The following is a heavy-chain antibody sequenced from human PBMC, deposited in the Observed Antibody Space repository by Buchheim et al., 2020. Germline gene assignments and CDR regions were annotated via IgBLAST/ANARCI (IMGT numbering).Heavy chain of an antibody. D-gene: IGHD3-22*01. J-gene: IGHJ4*02. CDR3: ARGRPNYYNSSGYYTAPFDY. V-gene: IGHV1-69*04. CDR2: IIPILGIA. Sequence: QVQLVQSGAEVKKPGSSVKVSCKASGGTFSSYAISWVRQAPGQGLEWMGRIIPILGIANYAQKFQGRVTITADKSTSTAYMELSSLRSEDTAVYYCARGRPNYYNSSGYYTAPFDYWGQGTL. CDR1: GGTFSSYA.